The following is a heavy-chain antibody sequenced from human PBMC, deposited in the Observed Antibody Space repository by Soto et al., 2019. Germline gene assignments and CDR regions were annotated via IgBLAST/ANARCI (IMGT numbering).Heavy chain of an antibody. CDR2: ISSSSSTI. D-gene: IGHD3-16*01. CDR1: GFTFSSYS. CDR3: ARVYRFDPFDY. J-gene: IGHJ4*02. Sequence: EVQLVESGGGLVQPGGSLRLSCAASGFTFSSYSMNWVRQAPGKGLEWVSYISSSSSTIYYADSVKGRFTISRDNAKNSLYLQMNSLRDDDTAVYYCARVYRFDPFDYWGQGTLVTVSS. V-gene: IGHV3-48*02.